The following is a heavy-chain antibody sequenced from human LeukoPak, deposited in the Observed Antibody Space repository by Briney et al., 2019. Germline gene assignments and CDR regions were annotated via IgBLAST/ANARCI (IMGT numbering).Heavy chain of an antibody. CDR3: ASYIAAAAAYGYYYYGMDV. D-gene: IGHD6-13*01. Sequence: GGSLRLSCAASGFTVSSNYMSWVRQAPGKGLEWVSVIYSGGSAYYADSVKGRFTISRDNSKNTLYLQMNSLRAEDTAVYYCASYIAAAAAYGYYYYGMDVWGQGTTVTVSS. CDR1: GFTVSSNY. J-gene: IGHJ6*02. CDR2: IYSGGSA. V-gene: IGHV3-66*01.